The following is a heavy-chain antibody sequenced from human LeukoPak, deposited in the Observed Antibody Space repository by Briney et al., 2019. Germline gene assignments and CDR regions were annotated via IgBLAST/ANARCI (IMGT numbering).Heavy chain of an antibody. V-gene: IGHV3-48*04. CDR2: ISSSSSTI. CDR3: ARGESSGWYEALNPYDY. J-gene: IGHJ4*02. CDR1: GFTFSSYS. D-gene: IGHD6-19*01. Sequence: GGSLRPSCAASGFTFSSYSMNWVRQAPGKGLEWVSYISSSSSTIYYADSVKGRFTISRDNAKNSLYLQMNSLRAEDTAVYYCARGESSGWYEALNPYDYWGQGTLVTVSS.